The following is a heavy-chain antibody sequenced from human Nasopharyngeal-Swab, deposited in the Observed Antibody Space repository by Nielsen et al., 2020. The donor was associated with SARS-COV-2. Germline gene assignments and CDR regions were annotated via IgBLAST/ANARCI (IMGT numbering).Heavy chain of an antibody. CDR3: AKGSPGQCSSVTCTGAMYFDH. CDR1: GFSTTTYG. J-gene: IGHJ4*02. Sequence: GGSLRLSCAASGFSTTTYGLSWVRQAPGKGLEWVSSISAGGSTYYADSAKGRFTISRDNSKNSLYLQLNSLRDEDTAVYYCAKGSPGQCSSVTCTGAMYFDHWSQGTLVTVSS. CDR2: ISAGGST. D-gene: IGHD2-2*01. V-gene: IGHV3-23*01.